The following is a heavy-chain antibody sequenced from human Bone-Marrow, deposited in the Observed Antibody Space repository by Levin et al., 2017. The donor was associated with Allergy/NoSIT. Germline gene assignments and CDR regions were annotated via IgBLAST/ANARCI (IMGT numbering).Heavy chain of an antibody. CDR2: VAYDGRNI. CDR3: SRPAATIRLSLSFVY. J-gene: IGHJ4*02. Sequence: GGSLRLSCAASGFSFNTYAMHWVRQAPGKGLEWVALVAYDGRNIYYADSVKGRFTISRDNAKNTLYLQLTSLRAEDTAVYFCSRPAATIRLSLSFVYWGQGAQVTVSS. D-gene: IGHD2-15*01. CDR1: GFSFNTYA. V-gene: IGHV3-30*04.